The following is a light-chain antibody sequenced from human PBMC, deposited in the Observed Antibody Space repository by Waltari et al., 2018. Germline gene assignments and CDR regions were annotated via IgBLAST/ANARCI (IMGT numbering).Light chain of an antibody. Sequence: DIQMTQSPSSLSASVGDRVTITCRASQTISTYLNWYQQKPGKVPKLLIYAASTLQSGVPSTFSGSGSGTDFTLTISSLRPEDFATYYCQQSYSTPRTFGQGTKVEIK. CDR2: AAS. CDR3: QQSYSTPRT. J-gene: IGKJ1*01. CDR1: QTISTY. V-gene: IGKV1-39*01.